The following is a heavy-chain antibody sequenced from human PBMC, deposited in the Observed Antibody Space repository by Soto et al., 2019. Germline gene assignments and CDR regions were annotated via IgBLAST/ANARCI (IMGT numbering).Heavy chain of an antibody. V-gene: IGHV3-7*01. CDR2: IKQDGSEK. Sequence: GGSLRLSCAASGFTFSSYWMSWVRQAPGKGLEWVANIKQDGSEKYYVDSVKGRFTISRDNAKNSLYLQMNSLRAEDTAVYYCARGEFLWFGELLYRYYFDYWGQGTLVTVSS. CDR1: GFTFSSYW. CDR3: ARGEFLWFGELLYRYYFDY. J-gene: IGHJ4*02. D-gene: IGHD3-10*01.